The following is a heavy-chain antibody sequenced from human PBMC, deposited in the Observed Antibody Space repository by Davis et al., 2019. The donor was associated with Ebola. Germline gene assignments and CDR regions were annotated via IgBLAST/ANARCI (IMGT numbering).Heavy chain of an antibody. V-gene: IGHV4-39*01. CDR3: ARQDSKGIAAAAVLPFDY. J-gene: IGHJ4*02. Sequence: PSETLSLTCTVSGGSISSSSYYWGWIRQPPGKGLEWIGSIYYSGSTYYNPSLKSRVTISVDTSKNQFSLKLSSVTAADTAVYYCARQDSKGIAAAAVLPFDYWGQGTLVTVSS. CDR1: GGSISSSSYY. D-gene: IGHD6-13*01. CDR2: IYYSGST.